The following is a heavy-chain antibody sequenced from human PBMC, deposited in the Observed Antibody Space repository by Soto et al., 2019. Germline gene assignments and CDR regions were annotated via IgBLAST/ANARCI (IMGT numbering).Heavy chain of an antibody. J-gene: IGHJ4*02. V-gene: IGHV4-39*01. CDR1: GGSISSSSYY. Sequence: SETLSLTCTVSGGSISSSSYYWCWIRQPPGKGLEWIGSIYYSGSTYYNPSLKSRVTISVDTSKNQFSLKLSSVTAADTAVYYCARHLLHTPNSTLTASFDYWGQGTPGIVSA. CDR3: ARHLLHTPNSTLTASFDY. D-gene: IGHD1-1*01. CDR2: IYYSGST.